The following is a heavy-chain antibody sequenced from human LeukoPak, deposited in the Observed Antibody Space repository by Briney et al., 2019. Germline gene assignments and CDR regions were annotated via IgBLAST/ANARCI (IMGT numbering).Heavy chain of an antibody. Sequence: SETLSLTCTVSGGSIRSYYWGWIRQPPGKGLEWIGHFFLSGSTTYNPSLKSRVTISADTSKNQFSMKITSVTAADTAVYYCVRTREYSSTWYFDYWGQGILVTVSS. CDR3: VRTREYSSTWYFDY. D-gene: IGHD6-13*01. CDR1: GGSIRSYY. V-gene: IGHV4-59*01. CDR2: FFLSGST. J-gene: IGHJ4*02.